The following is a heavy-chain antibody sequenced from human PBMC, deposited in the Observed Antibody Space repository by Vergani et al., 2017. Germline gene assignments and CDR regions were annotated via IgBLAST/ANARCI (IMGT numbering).Heavy chain of an antibody. Sequence: EVQLVESGGGLVQPGGSLRLSCSASGFTFSSYAMHWVRQAPGKGLEWVSSIRSSSSYIYYADSVKGRFTISRDNAKNSLYLQMNSLRAEDTAVYYCEREGDGRKREEEEGMDVWGQGTTVTVSS. D-gene: IGHD5-24*01. CDR1: GFTFSSYA. CDR3: EREGDGRKREEEEGMDV. J-gene: IGHJ6*02. V-gene: IGHV3-21*01. CDR2: IRSSSSYI.